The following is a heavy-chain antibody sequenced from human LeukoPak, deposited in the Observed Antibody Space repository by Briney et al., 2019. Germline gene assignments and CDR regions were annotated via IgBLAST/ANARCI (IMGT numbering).Heavy chain of an antibody. J-gene: IGHJ4*02. D-gene: IGHD1-26*01. CDR3: ASIVGATGNYFDY. Sequence: PSETLSLTCAVYGGSFSGYYWSWIRQPPGKGLEWIGEINHSGSTNYNPSLKSRVTISVDTSKNQFSLKLSSVTAADTAVYYCASIVGATGNYFDYWGQGTLVTVSS. V-gene: IGHV4-34*01. CDR1: GGSFSGYY. CDR2: INHSGST.